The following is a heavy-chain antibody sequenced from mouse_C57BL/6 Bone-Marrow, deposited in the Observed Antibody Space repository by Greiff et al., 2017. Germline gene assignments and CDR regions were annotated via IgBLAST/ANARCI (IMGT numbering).Heavy chain of an antibody. CDR2: IDPSDSYT. D-gene: IGHD2-3*01. CDR1: GYTFTSYW. Sequence: QVQLQQPGAELVLPGASVKLSCKASGYTFTSYWMHWVKQTPGQGLEWIGEIDPSDSYTNYNQKFKGKSTLTVDKSSSTAYMQLSSLTSEDSAVYYCARFSIYDGYLWFAYWGQGTLVTVSA. CDR3: ARFSIYDGYLWFAY. J-gene: IGHJ3*01. V-gene: IGHV1-69*01.